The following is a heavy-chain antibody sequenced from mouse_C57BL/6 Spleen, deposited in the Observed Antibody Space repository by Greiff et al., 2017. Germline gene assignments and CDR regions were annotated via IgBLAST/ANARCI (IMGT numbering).Heavy chain of an antibody. CDR1: GYSFTDYN. J-gene: IGHJ4*01. D-gene: IGHD1-1*01. V-gene: IGHV1-39*01. CDR2: INPNYGTT. Sequence: EVKLMASGPELVKPGASVKISCKASGYSFTDYNMNWVKQSNGKSLEWIGVINPNYGTTSYNQKFKGKATLTVDQSSSTAYMQLNSLTSEDSAIYYCARGYYGRRYLPVSMDYWGQGTSVTVSS. CDR3: ARGYYGRRYLPVSMDY.